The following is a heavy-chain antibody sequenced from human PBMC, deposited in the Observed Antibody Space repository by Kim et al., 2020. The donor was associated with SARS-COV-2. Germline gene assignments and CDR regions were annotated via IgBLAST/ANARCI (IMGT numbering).Heavy chain of an antibody. CDR1: GGTFSSYA. CDR3: ARVTYAEWLPLPTPTKFDP. Sequence: SVKVSCKASGGTFSSYAISWVRQAPGQGLEWMGGIIPIFGTANYAQKFQGRVTITADESTSTAYMELSSLSSEDTAVYYCARVTYAEWLPLPTPTKFDPWGQGTLVTVAS. J-gene: IGHJ5*02. CDR2: IIPIFGTA. V-gene: IGHV1-69*13. D-gene: IGHD3-3*01.